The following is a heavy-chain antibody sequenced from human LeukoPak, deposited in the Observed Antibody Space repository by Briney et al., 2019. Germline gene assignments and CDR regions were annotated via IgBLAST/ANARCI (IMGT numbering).Heavy chain of an antibody. CDR2: VYPGDSDT. V-gene: IGHV5-51*01. CDR3: ARWQFYESSGHYSAFFDF. Sequence: RGESLKISCKGSGYTFTRFWIGWVRQMPGKGLEWMGIVYPGDSDTRYSPSFQGQVTISADKSISTAYLQWSSLKASDAAIYFCARWQFYESSGHYSAFFDFWGQGTPVTVSS. D-gene: IGHD3-22*01. CDR1: GYTFTRFW. J-gene: IGHJ4*02.